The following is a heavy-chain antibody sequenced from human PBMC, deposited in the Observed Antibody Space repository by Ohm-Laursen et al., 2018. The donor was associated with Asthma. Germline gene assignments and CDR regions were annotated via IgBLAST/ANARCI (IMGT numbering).Heavy chain of an antibody. CDR3: ARGYSRSAAWFDP. CDR2: IYYSGNT. J-gene: IGHJ5*02. V-gene: IGHV4-39*07. D-gene: IGHD6-13*01. CDR1: GDSVSSGSYF. Sequence: SQTLSLTCAVSGDSVSSGSYFWGWVRQPPGKGLEWIGSIYYSGNTYYNPSLNSRVTISLDTSKSHFSLKLSSVTAADTAVYYCARGYSRSAAWFDPWGQGTLVTVSS.